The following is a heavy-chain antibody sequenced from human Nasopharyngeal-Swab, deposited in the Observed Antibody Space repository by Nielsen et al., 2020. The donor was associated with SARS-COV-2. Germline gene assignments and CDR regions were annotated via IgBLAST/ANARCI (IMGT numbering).Heavy chain of an antibody. CDR2: MNPNSGNT. CDR3: ARGRLSNYYGMDV. D-gene: IGHD3-16*02. V-gene: IGHV1-8*01. J-gene: IGHJ6*02. Sequence: WVRQAPGQGLEWMGWMNPNSGNTGYAQKFQGRVTMTRNTSMSTAYMELSSLRSEDTAVYYCARGRLSNYYGMDVWGQGTTVTVSS.